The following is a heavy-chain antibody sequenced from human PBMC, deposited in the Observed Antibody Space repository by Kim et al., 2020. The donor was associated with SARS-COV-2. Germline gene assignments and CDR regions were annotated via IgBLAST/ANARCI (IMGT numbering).Heavy chain of an antibody. D-gene: IGHD3-10*01. Sequence: GGSLRLSCAASGFTFSSYGMHWVRQAPGKGLEWVAVIWYDGSNKYYADSVKGRFTISRDNSKNTLYLQMNSLRAEDTAVYYCAKDRAGRVRGAYNWFDPWGQGTLVTVSS. CDR1: GFTFSSYG. J-gene: IGHJ5*02. CDR3: AKDRAGRVRGAYNWFDP. CDR2: IWYDGSNK. V-gene: IGHV3-33*06.